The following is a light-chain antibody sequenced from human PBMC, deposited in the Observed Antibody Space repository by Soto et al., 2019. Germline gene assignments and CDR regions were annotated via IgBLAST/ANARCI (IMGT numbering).Light chain of an antibody. CDR1: QSVSSY. V-gene: IGKV3-11*01. J-gene: IGKJ1*01. CDR2: DAS. Sequence: EIVLTQPPATLSLSPGERATLSCRASQSVSSYLAWYQQKPGQAPRHLIYDASNRATGIPARFSGSGPGTDFTLTISSLEPEDFAVYYCQQRSNWRTFGQGTKV. CDR3: QQRSNWRT.